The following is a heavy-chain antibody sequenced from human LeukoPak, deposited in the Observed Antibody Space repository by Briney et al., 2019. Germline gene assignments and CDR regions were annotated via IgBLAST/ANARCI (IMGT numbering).Heavy chain of an antibody. CDR3: AKEGLTMVRAVLLGNYFYYYYMDV. CDR2: IQFDGSNK. D-gene: IGHD3-10*01. CDR1: GFTFSTYG. J-gene: IGHJ6*03. Sequence: GGSLRLSCAASGFTFSTYGIHWVRQAPGKGLEWVAFIQFDGSNKYHADSVKGRFTISRDNSKNTLYLQMNSLRPEDTAVYYCAKEGLTMVRAVLLGNYFYYYYMDVWGKGTTVTVSS. V-gene: IGHV3-30*02.